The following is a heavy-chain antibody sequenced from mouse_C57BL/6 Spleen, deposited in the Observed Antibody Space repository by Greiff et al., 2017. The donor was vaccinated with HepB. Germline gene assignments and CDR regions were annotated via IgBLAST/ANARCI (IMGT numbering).Heavy chain of an antibody. Sequence: EVQLVESGGGLVKPGGSLKLSCAASGFTFSSYAMSWVRQTPEKRLEWVATISDGGSYTYYPDNVKGRFTISRDNAKNNLYLQMSHLKSEDTAMYYCARDPHYDYDGGSWFAYWGQGTLVTVSA. CDR3: ARDPHYDYDGGSWFAY. V-gene: IGHV5-4*01. CDR2: ISDGGSYT. D-gene: IGHD2-4*01. CDR1: GFTFSSYA. J-gene: IGHJ3*01.